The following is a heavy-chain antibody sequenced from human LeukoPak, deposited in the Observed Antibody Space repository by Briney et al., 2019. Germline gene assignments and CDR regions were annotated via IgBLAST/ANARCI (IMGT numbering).Heavy chain of an antibody. J-gene: IGHJ6*03. V-gene: IGHV4-38-2*02. Sequence: QESGPGLVKTSESLSLTCTVSGFSIPRGDYWGWIRQPPGKGLEWIESIYHSGSTYYNPSLNSRVAISVDTSKNQFSLRLSSVSAADTAVYYCARSGPYYYHYVDVWGKGTTVTVSS. CDR3: ARSGPYYYHYVDV. CDR2: IYHSGST. CDR1: GFSIPRGDY. D-gene: IGHD3-10*01.